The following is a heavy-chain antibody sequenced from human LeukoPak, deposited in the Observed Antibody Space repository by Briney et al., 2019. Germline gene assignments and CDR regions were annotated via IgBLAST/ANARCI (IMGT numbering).Heavy chain of an antibody. V-gene: IGHV1-2*02. CDR1: GYTFTGYY. Sequence: GASVKVSCKASGYTFTGYYIHWVRQAPGQGLEWMGWINPHSGGTNYAQKFQGRVTMTRDTSISTAYMELSRLRSDDTAVYYCARSDYDSSGYYYGAFDIWGQGTMVTVSS. J-gene: IGHJ3*02. CDR2: INPHSGGT. D-gene: IGHD3-22*01. CDR3: ARSDYDSSGYYYGAFDI.